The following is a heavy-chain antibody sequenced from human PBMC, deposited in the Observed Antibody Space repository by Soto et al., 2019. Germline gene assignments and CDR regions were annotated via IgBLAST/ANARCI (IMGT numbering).Heavy chain of an antibody. CDR3: AIVRYYYYIWGSYRYWYFDL. CDR2: INHSGST. D-gene: IGHD3-16*02. CDR1: GGSFSGYY. J-gene: IGHJ2*01. V-gene: IGHV4-34*01. Sequence: QVQLQQWGAGLLKPSETLSLTCAVYGGSFSGYYWSWIRQPPGKGLAWIGEINHSGSTNYNPSLKRLVTIAVDTSKNQFALKLSSVSAADTAVYYCAIVRYYYYIWGSYRYWYFDLWGRGTLITVSS.